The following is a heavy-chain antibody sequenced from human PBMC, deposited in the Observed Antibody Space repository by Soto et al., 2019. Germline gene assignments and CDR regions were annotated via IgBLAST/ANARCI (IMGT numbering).Heavy chain of an antibody. CDR1: GFTFSRYS. CDR3: ARESAALNWFDP. Sequence: EVQLVESGGGLVQPGGSLRLSCAASGFTFSRYSMNWVRQAPGKGLEWGSYISSSSSTIYYADTVKGRFTISRDNAKNSLYLQMNSLRDEDTAVYYCARESAALNWFDPWGQGTLVTVSS. V-gene: IGHV3-48*02. D-gene: IGHD2-2*01. CDR2: ISSSSSTI. J-gene: IGHJ5*02.